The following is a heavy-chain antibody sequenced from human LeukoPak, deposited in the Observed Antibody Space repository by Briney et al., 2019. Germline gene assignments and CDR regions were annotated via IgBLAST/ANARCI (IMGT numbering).Heavy chain of an antibody. CDR1: GFAFNTYG. Sequence: GGSLRLSCAASGFAFNTYGKHWVRQAPDKGLEWVAVIWYDGSDKYYADSVKGRFTISRDNSKNTLYLQMNSLRAEDTAVYYCARDETACYFDYWGQGTLVTVSS. CDR3: ARDETACYFDY. J-gene: IGHJ4*02. V-gene: IGHV3-33*01. CDR2: IWYDGSDK.